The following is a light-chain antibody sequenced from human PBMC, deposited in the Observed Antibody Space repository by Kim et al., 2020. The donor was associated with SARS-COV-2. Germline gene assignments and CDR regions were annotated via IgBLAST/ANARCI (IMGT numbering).Light chain of an antibody. J-gene: IGLJ3*02. CDR3: SSYTSSSTWV. V-gene: IGLV2-14*03. CDR1: SSGVGGYNY. Sequence: GQSIPISWTGTSSGVGGYNYVSWYQHHPGKAPKLMIYDVSKRPSGVSNRFSGSKSGNTASLTISGLQAEDAANYYCSSYTSSSTWVFGGGTQLTVL. CDR2: DVS.